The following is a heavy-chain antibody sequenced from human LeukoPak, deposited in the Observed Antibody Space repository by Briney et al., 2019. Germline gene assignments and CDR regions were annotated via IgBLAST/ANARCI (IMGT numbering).Heavy chain of an antibody. Sequence: SETLSLTCSVSGRSISSSSYYWGWIRQPPGKGLEWIGCIYYSGSTYCNPSLKSRVTISVDTYKNQFSLKLSSVTAADTAVYYCARQPPWLNAFDIWGQGTMVTVSS. V-gene: IGHV4-39*01. CDR2: IYYSGST. CDR1: GRSISSSSYY. D-gene: IGHD5-12*01. J-gene: IGHJ3*02. CDR3: ARQPPWLNAFDI.